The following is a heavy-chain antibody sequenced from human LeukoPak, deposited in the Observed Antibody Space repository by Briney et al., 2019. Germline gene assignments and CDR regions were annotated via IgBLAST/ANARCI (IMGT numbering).Heavy chain of an antibody. CDR1: GGSISSYY. J-gene: IGHJ5*02. CDR3: ARPVPAARSLGWFDP. CDR2: IYYSGST. D-gene: IGHD2-2*01. V-gene: IGHV4-59*08. Sequence: SETLSLTCTVSGGSISSYYWSWIRQPPGKGLEWIGYIYYSGSTNYNPSLKSRVTISVDTSKNQFSLKLSSVTAADTAVYYCARPVPAARSLGWFDPWGQGTLVTVSS.